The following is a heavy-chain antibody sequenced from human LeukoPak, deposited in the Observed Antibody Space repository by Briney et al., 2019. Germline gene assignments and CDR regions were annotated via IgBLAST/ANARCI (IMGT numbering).Heavy chain of an antibody. CDR2: INPNSGGT. D-gene: IGHD3-22*01. CDR3: ARAHYDSSGYYLDY. V-gene: IGHV1-2*02. J-gene: IGHJ4*02. CDR1: GYTFTGYY. Sequence: ASVKVSCKASGYTFTGYYMHWVRQAPGQGLEWMGWINPNSGGTNYAQKFQGRVTMTRDTSTSTVYMELSSLRSEDTAVYYCARAHYDSSGYYLDYWGQGTLVTVSS.